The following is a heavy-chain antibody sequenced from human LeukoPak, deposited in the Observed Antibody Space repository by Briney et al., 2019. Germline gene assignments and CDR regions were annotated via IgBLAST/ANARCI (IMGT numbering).Heavy chain of an antibody. D-gene: IGHD6-19*01. CDR1: GFTFSSYG. Sequence: GRSLRLSCAASGFTFSSYGMHWVRQAPGKGLEWVAVISYDGSNKYYADSVKGRFTISRDNSKNTLYLQMNSLRAEDTAVYYCAKLTVTTPGIAVAGADYWGQGTLVTVSS. V-gene: IGHV3-30*18. J-gene: IGHJ4*02. CDR2: ISYDGSNK. CDR3: AKLTVTTPGIAVAGADY.